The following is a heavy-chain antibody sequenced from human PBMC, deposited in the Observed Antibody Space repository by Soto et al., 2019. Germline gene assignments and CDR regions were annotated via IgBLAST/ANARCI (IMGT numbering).Heavy chain of an antibody. J-gene: IGHJ6*03. CDR1: GFTFSSYS. Sequence: VQLVESGGGLVKPGGSLRLSCAASGFTFSSYSMNWVRQAPGKGLEWVSSISSSSSYIYYADSVKGRFTISRDNAKNSLYLQMNSLRAEDTAVYYCARDDYDFWSGYYNYYYYYYMDVWGKGTTVTVSS. CDR3: ARDDYDFWSGYYNYYYYYYMDV. CDR2: ISSSSSYI. D-gene: IGHD3-3*01. V-gene: IGHV3-21*01.